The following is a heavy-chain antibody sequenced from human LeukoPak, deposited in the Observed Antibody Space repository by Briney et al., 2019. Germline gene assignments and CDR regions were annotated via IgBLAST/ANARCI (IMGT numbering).Heavy chain of an antibody. CDR3: ARGYCSSTSCYRQVGY. D-gene: IGHD2-2*02. V-gene: IGHV4-59*01. J-gene: IGHJ4*02. Sequence: SETLSLTCTVSGGSISSYYWSWIRQPLGKGLEWIGYIYYSGSTNYNPSLKSRVTISVDTSKNQFSLKLSSVTAADTAVYYCARGYCSSTSCYRQVGYWGQGTLVTVSS. CDR1: GGSISSYY. CDR2: IYYSGST.